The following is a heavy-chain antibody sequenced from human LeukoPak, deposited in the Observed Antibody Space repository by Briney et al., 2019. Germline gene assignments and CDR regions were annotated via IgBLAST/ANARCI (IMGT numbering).Heavy chain of an antibody. CDR3: ARDYSGYEFDY. Sequence: PSETLSLTCTVSGDSISSYFWCWIRQPPGKGLEWIGCLYYSGRTNYSPSLTSRVTLSADTSKNQFSLKLNSVTAADSAICYCARDYSGYEFDYWGQGTLVTVSS. J-gene: IGHJ4*02. CDR2: LYYSGRT. CDR1: GDSISSYF. D-gene: IGHD5-12*01. V-gene: IGHV4-59*01.